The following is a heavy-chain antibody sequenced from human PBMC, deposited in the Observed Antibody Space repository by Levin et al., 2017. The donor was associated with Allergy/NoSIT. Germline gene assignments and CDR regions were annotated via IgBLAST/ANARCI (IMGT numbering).Heavy chain of an antibody. CDR2: IYYSGST. Sequence: KASETLSLTCTVSGGSISSSSYYWGWIRQPPGKGLEWIGSIYYSGSTYYNPSLKSRVTISVDTSKNQFSLKLSSVTAADTAVYYCARHLSMARVHNWYFDRWGRGTLVTVSS. D-gene: IGHD2/OR15-2a*01. V-gene: IGHV4-39*01. CDR1: GGSISSSSYY. CDR3: ARHLSMARVHNWYFDR. J-gene: IGHJ2*01.